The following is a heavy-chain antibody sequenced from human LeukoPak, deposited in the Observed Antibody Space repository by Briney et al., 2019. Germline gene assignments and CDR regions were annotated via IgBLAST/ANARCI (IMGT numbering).Heavy chain of an antibody. Sequence: GGSLRLSCAASGFTSSSYSMNWVRQAPGKGLEWVSSISSSSSYIYYADSVKGRFTISRDNAKNSLYLQMNSLRAEDTAVYYCARDNYGGDSAFDYWGQGTLVTVSS. D-gene: IGHD4-23*01. CDR2: ISSSSSYI. CDR1: GFTSSSYS. CDR3: ARDNYGGDSAFDY. V-gene: IGHV3-21*01. J-gene: IGHJ4*02.